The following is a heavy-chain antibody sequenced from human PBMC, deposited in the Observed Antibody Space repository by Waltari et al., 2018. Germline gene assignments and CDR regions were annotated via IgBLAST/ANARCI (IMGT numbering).Heavy chain of an antibody. Sequence: QLTLKESGPTLVKPTQTLTLTCTFSGFSLSTSGVGVGWIRQPPEQALEWLALIYWNDYKRYSPSLKSSLTITKETSKNQVVLTRTNMDPVDTATYYCAHISYYYDSSGYYPFDYWGQGTLVTVSS. D-gene: IGHD3-22*01. V-gene: IGHV2-5*01. CDR1: GFSLSTSGVG. CDR3: AHISYYYDSSGYYPFDY. CDR2: IYWNDYK. J-gene: IGHJ4*02.